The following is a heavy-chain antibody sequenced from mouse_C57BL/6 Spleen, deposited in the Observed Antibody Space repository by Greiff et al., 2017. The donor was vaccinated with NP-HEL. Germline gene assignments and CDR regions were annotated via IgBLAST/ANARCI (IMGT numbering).Heavy chain of an antibody. V-gene: IGHV1-50*01. CDR3: ARRGCSSYNY. Sequence: VQLQQPGAELVKPGASVKLSCKASGYTFTSYWMQWVKQRPGQGLEWIGEIDPSDSYTNYNQKFQGKATLTVDTSSNTAYMQLSSLTSEDAAVYYCARRGCSSYNYWGKGTTLTVSS. D-gene: IGHD1-1*01. CDR2: IDPSDSYT. CDR1: GYTFTSYW. J-gene: IGHJ2*01.